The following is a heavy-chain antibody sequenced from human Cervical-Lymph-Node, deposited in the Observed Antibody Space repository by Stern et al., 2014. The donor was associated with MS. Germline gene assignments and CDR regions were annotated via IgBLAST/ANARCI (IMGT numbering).Heavy chain of an antibody. J-gene: IGHJ4*02. CDR3: ARGLDPYDILTGYPFFDY. V-gene: IGHV4-61*01. D-gene: IGHD3-9*01. Sequence: QVQLQESGPGLVKPSETLSLTCTVSGGSVSSGSYYWSWIRQPPGKGLEWIGYIYYSGSTNYNPSLKSRVTISVDTSKNQFSLKLSSVTAADTAVYYCARGLDPYDILTGYPFFDYWGQGTLVTVSS. CDR2: IYYSGST. CDR1: GGSVSSGSYY.